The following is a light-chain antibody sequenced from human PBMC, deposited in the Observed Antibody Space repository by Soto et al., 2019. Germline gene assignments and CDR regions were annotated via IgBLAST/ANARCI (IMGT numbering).Light chain of an antibody. Sequence: HISKSHSRLSAAEGKSVDLSGRASQSISSWLAWYQQKPGKAPKLLIYDVSALPRGVPPRFSGSGSGTQFTLTMCGLQPDDVAPYYRQQYESFWATFGAGTKVDIK. CDR3: QQYESFWAT. V-gene: IGKV1-5*01. J-gene: IGKJ4*02. CDR2: DVS. CDR1: QSISSW.